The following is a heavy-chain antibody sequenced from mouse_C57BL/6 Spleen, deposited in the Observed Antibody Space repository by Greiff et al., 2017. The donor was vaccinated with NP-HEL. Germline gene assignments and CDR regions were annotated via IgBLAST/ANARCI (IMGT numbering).Heavy chain of an antibody. J-gene: IGHJ4*01. V-gene: IGHV1-64*01. CDR3: ASGGSSVYYAMDY. CDR1: GYTFTSYW. CDR2: IHPNSGST. Sequence: QVQLQQPGAELVKPGASVKLSCKASGYTFTSYWMHWVKQRPGQGLEWIGMIHPNSGSTNYNEKFKSKATLTVDKSSSTAYMQLSSLTSEDSAVYYCASGGSSVYYAMDYWGQGTSVTVSS. D-gene: IGHD1-1*01.